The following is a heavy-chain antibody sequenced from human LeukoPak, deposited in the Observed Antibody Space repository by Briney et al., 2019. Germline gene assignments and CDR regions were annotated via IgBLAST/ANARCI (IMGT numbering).Heavy chain of an antibody. D-gene: IGHD3-10*01. V-gene: IGHV3-48*03. CDR3: ARKTYYYGSGSYYPFDY. CDR2: ISSSGSTI. J-gene: IGHJ4*02. Sequence: QTGGSLRLSCAASGFTFSSYGMNWVRQAPGKGLKWLSYISSSGSTIYFADSVKGRFTISRDNAKNSLYLQMDSLRAEDTAVYYCARKTYYYGSGSYYPFDYWGQGTLVTVSS. CDR1: GFTFSSYG.